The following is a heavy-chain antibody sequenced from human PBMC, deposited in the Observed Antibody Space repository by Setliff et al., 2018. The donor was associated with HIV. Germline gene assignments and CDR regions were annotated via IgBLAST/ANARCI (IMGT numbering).Heavy chain of an antibody. Sequence: ASVKVSCKASGYIFTNYYIHWVRQAPGQGLEWMGIINPSGGSTTYAQKFQGRVSMTRDTSTSTVYMELSSLRSEDTAVYYCARVHFLTGDRASDAFDIWGQGTMVTVSS. CDR1: GYIFTNYY. J-gene: IGHJ3*02. CDR3: ARVHFLTGDRASDAFDI. V-gene: IGHV1-46*01. D-gene: IGHD7-27*01. CDR2: INPSGGST.